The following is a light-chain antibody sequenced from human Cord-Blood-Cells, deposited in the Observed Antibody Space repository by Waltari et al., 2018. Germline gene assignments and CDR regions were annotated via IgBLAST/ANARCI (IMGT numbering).Light chain of an antibody. V-gene: IGKV1-5*01. Sequence: DIQMTQSPSTLSASVGDRVTITCRASQSIISWLACYQQKPGKPPKLLIIDASSLKSGVPSRLSGSGSGTKFSLTISSLQPDDFATYYCQQYNSYPFTFGPGTKVDIK. CDR1: QSIISW. J-gene: IGKJ3*01. CDR2: DAS. CDR3: QQYNSYPFT.